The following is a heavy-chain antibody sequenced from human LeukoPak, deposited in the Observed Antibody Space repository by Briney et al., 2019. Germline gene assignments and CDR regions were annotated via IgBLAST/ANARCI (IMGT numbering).Heavy chain of an antibody. Sequence: GGSLRLSCAASGFTFSSYAMHWVRQAPGKGLEWVAVISYDGSNKYYADSVKGRFTISRDNSKNTLYLQMNSLRAEDTAVYYCARDASSGWLGPRHYYGMDVWGQGTTVTVSS. CDR1: GFTFSSYA. CDR2: ISYDGSNK. V-gene: IGHV3-30*04. D-gene: IGHD6-19*01. CDR3: ARDASSGWLGPRHYYGMDV. J-gene: IGHJ6*02.